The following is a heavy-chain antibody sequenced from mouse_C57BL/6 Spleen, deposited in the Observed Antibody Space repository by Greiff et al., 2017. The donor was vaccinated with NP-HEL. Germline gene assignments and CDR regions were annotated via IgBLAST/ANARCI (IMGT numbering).Heavy chain of an antibody. CDR3: ARSEGELLRN. V-gene: IGHV1-81*01. CDR1: GYTFTSYG. Sequence: LQESGAELARPGASVKLSCKASGYTFTSYGISWVKQRTGQGLEWIGEIYPRSGNTYYNEKFKGKATLTADKSSSTAYMELRSLTSEDSAVYFCARSEGELLRNWGQGTTLTVSS. J-gene: IGHJ2*01. CDR2: IYPRSGNT. D-gene: IGHD1-1*01.